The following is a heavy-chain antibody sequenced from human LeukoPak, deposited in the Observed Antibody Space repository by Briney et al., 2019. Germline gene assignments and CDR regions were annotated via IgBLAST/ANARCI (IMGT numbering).Heavy chain of an antibody. CDR3: AREGDCSSTSCYYRINWFDP. V-gene: IGHV1-2*02. J-gene: IGHJ5*02. CDR2: INPNSGGT. D-gene: IGHD2-2*01. Sequence: ASVKVSCKASGYTFTGYYMHWVRQAPGQGLEWMGWINPNSGGTNYAQKFQGRVTMTRDTSISTAYMELSRLRSDDTAVYYCAREGDCSSTSCYYRINWFDPWGQGTLVTVSS. CDR1: GYTFTGYY.